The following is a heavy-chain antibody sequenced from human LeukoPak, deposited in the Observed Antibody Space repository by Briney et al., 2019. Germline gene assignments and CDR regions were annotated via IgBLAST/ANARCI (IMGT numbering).Heavy chain of an antibody. D-gene: IGHD3-10*01. J-gene: IGHJ4*02. CDR2: INPNSGGT. V-gene: IGHV1-2*02. CDR3: ARAAPYGSGSYNDY. CDR1: GYTFTGYY. Sequence: ASVKVSCKPSGYTFTGYYMQWVRQAPGQGLEWMGWINPNSGGTNYGQTFQGRVTMTSDTSITTAYMELSRLRSDDTAIYYCARAAPYGSGSYNDYWGQGTLVTVSS.